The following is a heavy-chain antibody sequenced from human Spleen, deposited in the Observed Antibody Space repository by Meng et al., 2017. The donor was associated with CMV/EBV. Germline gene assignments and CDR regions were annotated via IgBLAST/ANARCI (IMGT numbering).Heavy chain of an antibody. Sequence: RGSLRLSCAASGFTVSSNYMSWVRQAPGKGLEWVSVIYSGGNTYYADSVKGRFTISRDNSKNTLYLQMNSLRAEDTAVYYCARVDTAMVMGMDVWGQGTTVTVSS. CDR2: IYSGGNT. J-gene: IGHJ6*02. V-gene: IGHV3-53*01. CDR3: ARVDTAMVMGMDV. CDR1: GFTVSSNY. D-gene: IGHD5-18*01.